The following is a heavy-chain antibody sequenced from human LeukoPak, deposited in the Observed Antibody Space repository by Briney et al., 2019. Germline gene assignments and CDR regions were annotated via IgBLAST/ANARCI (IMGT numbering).Heavy chain of an antibody. J-gene: IGHJ2*01. CDR1: GDSLSSGSYY. V-gene: IGHV4-39*07. Sequence: PSETLSLTCTVSGDSLSSGSYYWGWIRQPPGKGLEWVGNIYYRGDTYYNPSLKSRLSMSIATSQSQFSLKLTSVTAADTAVYYCVRVYSNVGYFDLWGHGTLVTVSS. CDR2: IYYRGDT. D-gene: IGHD6-13*01. CDR3: VRVYSNVGYFDL.